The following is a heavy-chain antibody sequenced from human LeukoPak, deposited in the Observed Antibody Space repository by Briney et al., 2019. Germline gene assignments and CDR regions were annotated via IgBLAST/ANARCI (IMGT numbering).Heavy chain of an antibody. V-gene: IGHV3-53*01. CDR2: IYSGGST. D-gene: IGHD4-17*01. CDR1: GFTVSSNY. Sequence: GGSLRLSXAASGFTVSSNYMSWVRQAPGKGLEWVSVIYSGGSTYYADSVKGRFTISRDNSKNTLYLQMNSLRAEDTAVYYCARSYGDYDAFDIWGQGTMVTVSS. CDR3: ARSYGDYDAFDI. J-gene: IGHJ3*02.